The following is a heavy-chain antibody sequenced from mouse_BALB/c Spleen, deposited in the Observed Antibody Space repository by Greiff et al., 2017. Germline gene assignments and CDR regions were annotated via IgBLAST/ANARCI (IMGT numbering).Heavy chain of an antibody. D-gene: IGHD2-1*01. CDR1: GYTFTSYV. CDR2: INPYNDGT. V-gene: IGHV1-14*01. CDR3: ARGVTSYAMDD. J-gene: IGHJ4*01. Sequence: VQLKESGPELVKPGASVKMSCKASGYTFTSYVMHWVKQKPGQGLEWIGYINPYNDGTKYNEKFKGKATLTSDKSSSTAYMELSSLTSEDSAVYYCARGVTSYAMDDWGKGTSVTVSS.